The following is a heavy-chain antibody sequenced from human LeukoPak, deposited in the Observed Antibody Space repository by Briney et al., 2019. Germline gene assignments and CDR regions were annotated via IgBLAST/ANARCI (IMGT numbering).Heavy chain of an antibody. J-gene: IGHJ4*02. CDR3: AKTWDTMIVVASDY. Sequence: GGSLRLSCAASGFTFSSYAMSWVRQAPGKGLERVSAISGSGGSTYYADSVKGRFTISRDNSKNTLYLQMNSLRAEDTAVYYCAKTWDTMIVVASDYRGQGTLVTVSS. D-gene: IGHD3-22*01. CDR1: GFTFSSYA. CDR2: ISGSGGST. V-gene: IGHV3-23*01.